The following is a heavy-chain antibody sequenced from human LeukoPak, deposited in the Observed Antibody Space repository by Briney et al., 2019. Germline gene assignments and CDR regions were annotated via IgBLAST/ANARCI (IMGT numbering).Heavy chain of an antibody. CDR1: GFTFSSYA. D-gene: IGHD6-13*01. Sequence: QTGGSLRLSCAASGFTFSSYAMSWVRQAPGKGLEWVSAISGSGGSTYYADSVKGRFTISRDNSKNTLYLQMNSLGAEDTAVYYCARAISSSWSGRDYGMDVWGQGTTVTVSS. CDR3: ARAISSSWSGRDYGMDV. V-gene: IGHV3-23*01. J-gene: IGHJ6*02. CDR2: ISGSGGST.